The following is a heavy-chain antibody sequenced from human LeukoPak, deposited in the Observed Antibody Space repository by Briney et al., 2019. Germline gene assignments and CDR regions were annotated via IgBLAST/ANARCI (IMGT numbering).Heavy chain of an antibody. CDR1: GFTCSDYY. CDR3: AREPGYYYYYGMDV. J-gene: IGHJ6*02. Sequence: PGGSLRLSCAASGFTCSDYYMSWIRQAPGKGLEWVSYISSSGSTIYYADFVKGRFTISRDNAKNSLYLQMNSLRAEDTAVYYCAREPGYYYYYGMDVWGQGTTVTVSS. V-gene: IGHV3-11*01. CDR2: ISSSGSTI.